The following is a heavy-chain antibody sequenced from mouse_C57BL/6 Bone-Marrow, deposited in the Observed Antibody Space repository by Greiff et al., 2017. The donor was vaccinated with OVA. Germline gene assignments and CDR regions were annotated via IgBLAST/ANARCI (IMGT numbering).Heavy chain of an antibody. D-gene: IGHD1-1*01. CDR1: GYTFTSYW. CDR2: IDPSDSYT. J-gene: IGHJ4*01. CDR3: ARMDYGSSYDYAMDY. Sequence: QVQLQQPGAELVKPGASVKLSCKASGYTFTSYWMQWVKQRPRQGLEWIGEIDPSDSYTNYNQKFKGKATLTVDTSSSTAYMQLSSLTSEDSAVYYCARMDYGSSYDYAMDYWGQGTSVTVSS. V-gene: IGHV1-50*01.